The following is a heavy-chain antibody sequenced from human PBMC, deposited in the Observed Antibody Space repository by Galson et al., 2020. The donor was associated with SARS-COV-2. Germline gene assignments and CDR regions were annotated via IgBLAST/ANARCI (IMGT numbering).Heavy chain of an antibody. CDR1: GFTFSNAW. CDR3: TTGPLYYYGSGSYSYYYYGMDV. Sequence: GGSLRLSCAASGFTFSNAWMNWVRQAPGKGLEWVGRIKSKTDGGTTDYAAPVKGRFTISRDDSKNTLYLQMNSLKTEDTAVYYCTTGPLYYYGSGSYSYYYYGMDVWGQGTTVTVSS. V-gene: IGHV3-15*07. D-gene: IGHD3-10*01. CDR2: IKSKTDGGTT. J-gene: IGHJ6*02.